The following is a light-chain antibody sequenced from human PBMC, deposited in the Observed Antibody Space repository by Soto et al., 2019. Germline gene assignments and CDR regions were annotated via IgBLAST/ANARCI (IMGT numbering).Light chain of an antibody. CDR1: QSVSSSY. CDR2: GAS. CDR3: QQYGSLIT. V-gene: IGKV3-20*01. J-gene: IGKJ4*01. Sequence: EIVLTQSPGTLSSSPGERATLSCRASQSVSSSYLAWYQRKPGQAPRLLIHGASTRAAGISDRFSGSGSGTDFTLTISRLEPEDFAVYYCQQYGSLITFGGGTKVDIK.